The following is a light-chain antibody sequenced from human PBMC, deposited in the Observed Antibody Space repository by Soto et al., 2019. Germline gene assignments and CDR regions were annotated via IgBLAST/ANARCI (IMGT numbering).Light chain of an antibody. V-gene: IGLV2-11*01. Sequence: QSVLTQPRSVSGSPGQSVTISCTGTSNDVGGYNFVSWYQQHPGKVPKLFIYDVSRRPSGVPDRFSGSKSGNTASLTISGLQTEDEEDYYCSSYAGRSTVVFGGGTKLTV. J-gene: IGLJ2*01. CDR1: SNDVGGYNF. CDR3: SSYAGRSTVV. CDR2: DVS.